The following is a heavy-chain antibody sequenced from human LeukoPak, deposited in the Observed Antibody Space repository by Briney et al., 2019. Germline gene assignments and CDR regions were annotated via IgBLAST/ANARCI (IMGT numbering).Heavy chain of an antibody. V-gene: IGHV3-30-3*01. Sequence: GGSLRLSCAASGFTFSSYAMHWVRQAPGKGLEWVAVISYDGSNKYYADSVKGRFTNSRDNSKNTLYLQMNSLRAEDTAVYYCARDNGGDFWSGTALDYWGQGTLVTVSS. D-gene: IGHD3-3*01. J-gene: IGHJ4*02. CDR3: ARDNGGDFWSGTALDY. CDR1: GFTFSSYA. CDR2: ISYDGSNK.